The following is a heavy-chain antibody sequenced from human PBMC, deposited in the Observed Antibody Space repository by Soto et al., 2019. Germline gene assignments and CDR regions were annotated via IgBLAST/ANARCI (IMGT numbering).Heavy chain of an antibody. V-gene: IGHV3-7*01. Sequence: GGSLRLSCAAYGFTFSSYWINWVRQAPGKGLEWVANIKQDGSEKYYVDSVKDRFTISRDSAENSVYLQMHSLRAEDTAVYYCAASPDYGPQFDFWGQGSLVTVSS. J-gene: IGHJ4*02. D-gene: IGHD4-17*01. CDR2: IKQDGSEK. CDR3: AASPDYGPQFDF. CDR1: GFTFSSYW.